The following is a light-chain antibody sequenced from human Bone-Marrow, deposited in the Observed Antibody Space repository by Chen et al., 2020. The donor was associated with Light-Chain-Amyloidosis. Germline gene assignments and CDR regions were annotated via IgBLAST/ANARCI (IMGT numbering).Light chain of an antibody. Sequence: QSALTQPASVAGSVGQSITISCTGTSTDVGHYNLVSWYQQHPGEAPKLMIYGDSERPSGVSNRFSGAMSGNTASLTISGLQTEDQADYYCCSSSDTDTLIFGTGTRLTVL. J-gene: IGLJ2*01. CDR3: CSSSDTDTLI. CDR2: GDS. V-gene: IGLV2-23*01. CDR1: STDVGHYNL.